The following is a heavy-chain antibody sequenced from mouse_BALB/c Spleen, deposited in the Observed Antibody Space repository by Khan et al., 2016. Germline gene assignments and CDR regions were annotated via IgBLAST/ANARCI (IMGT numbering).Heavy chain of an antibody. CDR3: ASYSGSSDAMDY. J-gene: IGHJ4*01. CDR2: INPSTGYT. D-gene: IGHD1-1*01. CDR1: GYTFTSYW. V-gene: IGHV1-7*01. Sequence: QIQLVQSGAELAKPGASVKMSCKASGYTFTSYWMHWVKQRPGQGLEWIGYINPSTGYTEYNQKFKDKATLTADKSYSTAYMQLSSLTSEDSAVYYCASYSGSSDAMDYGGQGTSVTVSS.